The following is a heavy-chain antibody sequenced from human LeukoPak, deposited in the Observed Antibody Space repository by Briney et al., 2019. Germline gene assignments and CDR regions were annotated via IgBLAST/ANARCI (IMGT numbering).Heavy chain of an antibody. V-gene: IGHV3-64*01. D-gene: IGHD3-22*01. CDR2: ISSNGGST. CDR3: ARVRTDLYYYDSSGYSYYFGY. Sequence: GGSLRLSCAASGFTFSSYAMHWVRQAPGKGLEYVSAISSNGGSTYYANSVKGRFTISRDNSKNTLYLQMGSLRAEDMAVYYCARVRTDLYYYDSSGYSYYFGYWGQGTLVTVSS. CDR1: GFTFSSYA. J-gene: IGHJ4*02.